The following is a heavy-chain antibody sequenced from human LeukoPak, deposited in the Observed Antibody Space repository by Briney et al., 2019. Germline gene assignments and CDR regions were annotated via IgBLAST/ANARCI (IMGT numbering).Heavy chain of an antibody. CDR3: ASLGSYEYNAFDI. J-gene: IGHJ3*02. V-gene: IGHV1-18*01. D-gene: IGHD6-6*01. CDR1: GYTFTSYG. CDR2: ISAYNGNT. Sequence: APVKLSCTASGYTFTSYGISWVRQAPGQGLEWMGWISAYNGNTNYAQKLQGRVTMTTDTSTSTAYMELRSLRSDDTAVYYCASLGSYEYNAFDIWGQGTMDTVSS.